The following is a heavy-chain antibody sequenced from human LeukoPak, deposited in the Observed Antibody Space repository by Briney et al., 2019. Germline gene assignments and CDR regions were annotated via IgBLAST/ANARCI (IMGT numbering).Heavy chain of an antibody. CDR3: TRAGTTVTTEYYYMDV. J-gene: IGHJ6*03. CDR2: ISYSGST. V-gene: IGHV4-39*01. Sequence: SETLSLTCTVSGGSISSSGYYWGWIRQPLGKELEWIGSISYSGSTSYNPSLKSRVTISVATSMNQFSLKLSSVTAADTAVYYCTRAGTTVTTEYYYMDVWGKGTTVTVSS. CDR1: GGSISSSGYY. D-gene: IGHD4-17*01.